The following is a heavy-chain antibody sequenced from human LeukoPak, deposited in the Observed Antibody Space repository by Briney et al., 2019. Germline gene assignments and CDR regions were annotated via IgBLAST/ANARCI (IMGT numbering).Heavy chain of an antibody. CDR2: ISSSGGST. CDR1: GFTFSSYA. CDR3: AKVPINGIAVAPTDY. Sequence: PGGSLRLSCAASGFTFSSYAMSWVRQAPGKGLEWVSAISSSGGSTYYADSVKGRFTISRDNSKSTLYLQMNSLRAEDTAVYYCAKVPINGIAVAPTDYWGQGTLVTVSS. D-gene: IGHD6-19*01. V-gene: IGHV3-23*01. J-gene: IGHJ4*02.